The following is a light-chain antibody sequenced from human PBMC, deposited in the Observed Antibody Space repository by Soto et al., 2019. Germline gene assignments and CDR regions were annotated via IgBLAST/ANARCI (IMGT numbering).Light chain of an antibody. CDR1: SSDVGGYNY. CDR3: SSYGGASAPVL. V-gene: IGLV2-14*03. J-gene: IGLJ3*02. Sequence: QSVLTQPASVSGSPGQSITISCTGTSSDVGGYNYVSWYQHHPGKAPKLMIYDVSHRPSGVSNRFSGSKSGNTASLTISGLQAEDEADYYCSSYGGASAPVLFGGGTQLTVL. CDR2: DVS.